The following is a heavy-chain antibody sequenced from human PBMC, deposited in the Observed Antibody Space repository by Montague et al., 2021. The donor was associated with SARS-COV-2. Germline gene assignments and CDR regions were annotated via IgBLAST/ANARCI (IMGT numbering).Heavy chain of an antibody. D-gene: IGHD5-12*01. CDR3: ARRGYTGSDYFDY. J-gene: IGHJ4*02. CDR2: VYHSGYT. V-gene: IGHV4-38-2*01. CDR1: GFSISSGFY. Sequence: SETLSLTCSVSGFSISSGFYWAWIRQSPGKGPEWIGTVYHSGYTXYNPSLRCRVTVSIDTSKNQFSLTVTSVTAADTADSFCARRGYTGSDYFDYWGQGTLVIVSS.